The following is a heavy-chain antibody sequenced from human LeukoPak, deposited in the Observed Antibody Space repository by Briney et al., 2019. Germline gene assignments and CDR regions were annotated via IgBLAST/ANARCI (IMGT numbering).Heavy chain of an antibody. V-gene: IGHV3-66*01. CDR1: GFTVSSNY. CDR3: ARGGYSYGTPGDY. CDR2: IYSDGST. D-gene: IGHD5-18*01. J-gene: IGHJ4*02. Sequence: GGSLRLSCAASGFTVSSNYMSWVRQAPGKGLEWASVIYSDGSTSYADSVKGRFTISRDNSKNTLYLQMNSLRAEDTAVYYCARGGYSYGTPGDYWGQGTLVTVSS.